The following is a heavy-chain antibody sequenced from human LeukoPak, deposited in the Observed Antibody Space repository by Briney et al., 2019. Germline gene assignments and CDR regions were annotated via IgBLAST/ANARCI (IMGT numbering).Heavy chain of an antibody. J-gene: IGHJ6*02. V-gene: IGHV1-2*06. CDR2: INANSGGT. D-gene: IGHD3-3*01. Sequence: ASVTVSCKASGYTFTSYGISWLRQAPGQGLEWMGRINANSGGTSSAQKFQGRVTMTRDTSISTAYMELSSLRSDDTAVYYCARDFVRSLAFGYGMDVWGRGTTVTVSS. CDR1: GYTFTSYG. CDR3: ARDFVRSLAFGYGMDV.